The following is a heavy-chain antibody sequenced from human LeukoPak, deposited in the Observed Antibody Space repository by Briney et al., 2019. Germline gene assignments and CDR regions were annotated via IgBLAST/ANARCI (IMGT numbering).Heavy chain of an antibody. Sequence: ASVKVSCKASGYTFTSYYMHWVRQAPGQGLEWMGIINPSGGSTSYAQKFQGRVTMTRDMSTSTVYMELSSLRSEDTAVYYCARGQRAHVERALYMDVWGKGTSVTVSS. V-gene: IGHV1-46*01. D-gene: IGHD5-24*01. CDR3: ARGQRAHVERALYMDV. J-gene: IGHJ6*03. CDR2: INPSGGST. CDR1: GYTFTSYY.